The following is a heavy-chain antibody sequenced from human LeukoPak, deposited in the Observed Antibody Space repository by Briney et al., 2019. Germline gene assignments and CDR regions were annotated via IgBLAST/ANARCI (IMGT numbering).Heavy chain of an antibody. Sequence: PSETPSLTCTVSGGSISSYYWSLLRQPPGKGREWFGDIYESGTNNYNPSLKSRVTISVDTYKNQFSLKVNSVTAADTAVYYCARDGGVSLRGNSARYCFYYMDVWGKGTTVTVSS. CDR3: ARDGGVSLRGNSARYCFYYMDV. D-gene: IGHD5-18*01. CDR1: GGSISSYY. V-gene: IGHV4-59*01. CDR2: IYESGTN. J-gene: IGHJ6*03.